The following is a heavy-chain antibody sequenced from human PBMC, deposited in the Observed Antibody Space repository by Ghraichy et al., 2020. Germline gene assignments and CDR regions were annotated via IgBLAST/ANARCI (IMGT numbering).Heavy chain of an antibody. V-gene: IGHV3-20*01. J-gene: IGHJ2*01. Sequence: GESLNISCAASAFTFDDFGMSWVRQAPGKGLEWVSGINWNGGSTGYADSVKGRFTISRDNAKNSLYLQMNSLRAEDTALYHCARDQGYNSYWYFDLWGRGTLVTVSS. D-gene: IGHD5-24*01. CDR2: INWNGGST. CDR3: ARDQGYNSYWYFDL. CDR1: AFTFDDFG.